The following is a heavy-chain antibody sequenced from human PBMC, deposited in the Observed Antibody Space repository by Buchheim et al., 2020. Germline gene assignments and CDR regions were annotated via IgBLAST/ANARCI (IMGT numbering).Heavy chain of an antibody. D-gene: IGHD3-16*01. CDR3: ASLESNPRDYENDY. V-gene: IGHV4-4*02. CDR1: GGSISSSNW. Sequence: QVQLQESGPGLVKPSGTLSLTCAVSGGSISSSNWWSWVRQPPGKGLGWIGEIYHSGSTNYNPSLKSRVTTSVDQSTNKFSLKLSSVTAAGTAVYYCASLESNPRDYENDYWGQGTL. CDR2: IYHSGST. J-gene: IGHJ4*02.